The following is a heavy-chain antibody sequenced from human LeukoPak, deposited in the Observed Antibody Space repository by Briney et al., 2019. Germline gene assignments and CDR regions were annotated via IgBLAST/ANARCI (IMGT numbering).Heavy chain of an antibody. V-gene: IGHV3-21*01. J-gene: IGHJ4*02. CDR1: GFTFSSYA. CDR2: ISSSSSYI. D-gene: IGHD6-19*01. CDR3: ARVEGGSGWYGVNDY. Sequence: GGSLRLSCAASGFTFSSYAMSWVRQAPGKGLEWVSSISSSSSYIYYADSVKGRFTISRDNAKNSLYLQMNSLRAEDTAVYYCARVEGGSGWYGVNDYWGQGTLVTVSS.